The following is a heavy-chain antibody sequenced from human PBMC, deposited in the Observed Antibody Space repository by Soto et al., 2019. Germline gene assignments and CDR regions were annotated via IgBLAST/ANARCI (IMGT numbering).Heavy chain of an antibody. J-gene: IGHJ6*02. CDR3: ATYTAMVPWFYGMDV. Sequence: ESLKLSGNGSCYSFTRYWIGWVRQHHGKGLEWMGIIYPGDSDTRYSPSFQGQVTISADKSISTAYLQWSSLKASDTAMYYCATYTAMVPWFYGMDVWGQGTTVTVSS. CDR2: IYPGDSDT. CDR1: CYSFTRYW. V-gene: IGHV5-51*01. D-gene: IGHD5-18*01.